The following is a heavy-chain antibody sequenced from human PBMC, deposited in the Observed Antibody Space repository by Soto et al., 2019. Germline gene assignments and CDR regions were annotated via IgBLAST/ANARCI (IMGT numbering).Heavy chain of an antibody. CDR2: SSSSSSYI. V-gene: IGHV3-21*01. J-gene: IGHJ4*02. D-gene: IGHD4-17*01. CDR3: ARPATTVTTSYLDY. Sequence: GGALRLSYAASVFPFSSYSMSWVGQAPWEGLEWVSSSSSSSSYIYGADSVKGRFTISRDNAKNSLYRQMNSLRAEETAVYYGARPATTVTTSYLDYWGRGTLVTVS. CDR1: VFPFSSYS.